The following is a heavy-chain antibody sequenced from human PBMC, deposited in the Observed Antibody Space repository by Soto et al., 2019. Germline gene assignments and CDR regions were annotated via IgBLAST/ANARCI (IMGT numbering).Heavy chain of an antibody. CDR1: GYTFTSYD. J-gene: IGHJ6*02. CDR2: MNPNSGNT. Sequence: ASVQVSCKASGYTFTSYDINWVRQATGQGLEWMGWMNPNSGNTGYAQKFQGRVTMTRNTSISTAYMELSSLRSEDTAVYYCARGSYSSSWYRSYYYYYGMDVWGQGTTVTVSS. CDR3: ARGSYSSSWYRSYYYYYGMDV. D-gene: IGHD6-13*01. V-gene: IGHV1-8*01.